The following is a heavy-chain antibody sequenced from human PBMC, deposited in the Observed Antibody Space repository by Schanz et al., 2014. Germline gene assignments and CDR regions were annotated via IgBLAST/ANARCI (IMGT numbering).Heavy chain of an antibody. V-gene: IGHV1-18*01. J-gene: IGHJ4*02. CDR1: GYTFTSYG. D-gene: IGHD6-19*01. CDR3: ARGAYSRGSYDRDIAHFDY. CDR2: ISANNGNT. Sequence: QVQLLQSGAEVKKPGASVKVSCKASGYTFTSYGISWVRQAPGQGLEWMGWISANNGNTNYAQKLQGRVTMTTDTTTSTAYMELRSLRSDDTAVYDCARGAYSRGSYDRDIAHFDYWGQGTLVTVSS.